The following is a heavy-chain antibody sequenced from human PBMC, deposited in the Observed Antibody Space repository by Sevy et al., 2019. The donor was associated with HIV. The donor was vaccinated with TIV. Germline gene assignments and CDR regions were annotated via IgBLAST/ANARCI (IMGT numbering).Heavy chain of an antibody. Sequence: GVSLRLSCAASGFTFSSYEMNWVRQAPGKGLEWVSYISSSGSTIYYADSVKGRFTISRDNAKNSLYLQMNSLRAEDTVVYYSAAPLGGIAVAEGGPWGQGTLVTVSS. D-gene: IGHD6-19*01. CDR1: GFTFSSYE. J-gene: IGHJ5*02. CDR2: ISSSGSTI. CDR3: AAPLGGIAVAEGGP. V-gene: IGHV3-48*03.